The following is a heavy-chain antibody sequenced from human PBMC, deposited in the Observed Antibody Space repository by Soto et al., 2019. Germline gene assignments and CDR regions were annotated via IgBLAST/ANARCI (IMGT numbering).Heavy chain of an antibody. Sequence: LGESLKISCKGSGYTFGTFWIAWVRQMPGKGLEWMAMIYPDDSETKYSPSFQGQVTISADKSISTAYLQWSSLKASDTAMYYCARRTSASALDGFDIWGQGTMVTVSS. CDR1: GYTFGTFW. CDR3: ARRTSASALDGFDI. CDR2: IYPDDSET. J-gene: IGHJ3*02. V-gene: IGHV5-51*01. D-gene: IGHD1-1*01.